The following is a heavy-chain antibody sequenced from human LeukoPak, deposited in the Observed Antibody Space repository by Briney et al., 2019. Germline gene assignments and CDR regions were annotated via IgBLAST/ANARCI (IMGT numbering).Heavy chain of an antibody. J-gene: IGHJ4*02. CDR2: ISGSGGST. CDR1: GFTFSSYA. V-gene: IGHV3-23*01. Sequence: GGSLRLSCAASGFTFSSYAMSWVRQAPGKGLEWVSAISGSGGSTYYADSVKGRFTISRDNSKNTLYLQMNSLRAEDTAVYYCAKVPYYYDSSGYYPFDYWGQGTLVTVSS. D-gene: IGHD3-22*01. CDR3: AKVPYYYDSSGYYPFDY.